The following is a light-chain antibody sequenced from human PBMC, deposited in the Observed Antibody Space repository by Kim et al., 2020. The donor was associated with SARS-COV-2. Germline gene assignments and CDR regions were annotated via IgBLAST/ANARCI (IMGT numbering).Light chain of an antibody. J-gene: IGKJ2*01. CDR1: QSMSNN. CDR2: GVS. CDR3: QQYNNWPPNT. V-gene: IGKV3-15*01. Sequence: GSPGERATLSCRSSQSMSNNLAWYQQKPGQAPRLLIYGVSTRATDIPARFSGSGSGTDFTLTISSLQSEDFAVYYCQQYNNWPPNTFGQGTKLEI.